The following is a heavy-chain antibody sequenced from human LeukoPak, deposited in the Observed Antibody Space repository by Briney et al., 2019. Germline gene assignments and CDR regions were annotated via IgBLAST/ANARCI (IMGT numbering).Heavy chain of an antibody. CDR3: ARERRTSGWYDAFDM. J-gene: IGHJ3*02. CDR1: EFTFSSFW. V-gene: IGHV3-74*01. D-gene: IGHD6-19*01. CDR2: INSDGSGI. Sequence: GGSLRLSCTASEFTFSSFWMHWVRQAPGKGLVWVSRINSDGSGIRYADSVKGRFTISRDNAKNTLYLQMSSLRAEDTAVYYCARERRTSGWYDAFDMRGQGTMVTVSS.